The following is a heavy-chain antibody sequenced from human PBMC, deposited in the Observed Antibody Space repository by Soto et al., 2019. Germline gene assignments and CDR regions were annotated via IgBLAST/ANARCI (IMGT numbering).Heavy chain of an antibody. D-gene: IGHD3-22*01. J-gene: IGHJ4*02. V-gene: IGHV3-11*05. CDR2: ISSSSSYT. CDR3: ARDRSVVVITHRDAPY. CDR1: GFTFSDYY. Sequence: QVPLVESGGGLVKPGGSLRLSCAASGFTFSDYYMSWIRQAPGKGLEWVSYISSSSSYTNYANSVKGRFTISRDNAKNSLYLQMNSLRAEDTAVYYCARDRSVVVITHRDAPYWGQGTLVTVSS.